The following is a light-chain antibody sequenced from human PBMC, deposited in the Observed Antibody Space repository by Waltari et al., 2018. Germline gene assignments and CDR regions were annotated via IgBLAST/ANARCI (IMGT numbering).Light chain of an antibody. Sequence: QSALTQPASVSGSPGPSITIPCTGTSSDLGTYNYVSWYQKQPGKAPKRVIYDVSYRPSGVSYRFSGSKSGNTASLTISGLQAEDEADYYCSSYITTNTLELFGGGTSLTVL. CDR1: SSDLGTYNY. J-gene: IGLJ3*02. V-gene: IGLV2-14*03. CDR2: DVS. CDR3: SSYITTNTLEL.